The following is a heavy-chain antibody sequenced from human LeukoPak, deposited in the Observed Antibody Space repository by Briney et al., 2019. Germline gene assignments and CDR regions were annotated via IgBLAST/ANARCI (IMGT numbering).Heavy chain of an antibody. CDR2: ISYDGSNK. J-gene: IGHJ6*02. Sequence: PGGSLRLSCAASGFTFSSYGMHWVRQAPGKGLEWVAVISYDGSNKYYADSVKGRFTISRDNSKNTLYLQMNSLRAEDTAVYYCAKAKFFGSEGYGMDVWGQGTTVTVSS. V-gene: IGHV3-30*18. CDR1: GFTFSSYG. D-gene: IGHD3-10*01. CDR3: AKAKFFGSEGYGMDV.